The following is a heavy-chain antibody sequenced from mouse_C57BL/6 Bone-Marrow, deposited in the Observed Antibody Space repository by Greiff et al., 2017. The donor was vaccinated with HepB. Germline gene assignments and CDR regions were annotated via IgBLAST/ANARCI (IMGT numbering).Heavy chain of an antibody. CDR2: INPSTGGT. CDR1: GYSFTGYY. CDR3: ARGPYYYGPSTWFAY. Sequence: VQLQQSGPELVKPGASVKISCKASGYSFTGYYMNWVKQSPEKSLEWIGEINPSTGGTTYNQKFKAKATLTVDKSSSTAYMQLKSLTSEDSAVYYCARGPYYYGPSTWFAYWGQGTLVTVSA. D-gene: IGHD1-1*01. J-gene: IGHJ3*01. V-gene: IGHV1-42*01.